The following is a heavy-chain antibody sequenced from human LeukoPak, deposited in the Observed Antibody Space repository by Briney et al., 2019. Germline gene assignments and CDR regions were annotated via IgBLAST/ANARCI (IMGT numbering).Heavy chain of an antibody. J-gene: IGHJ4*02. D-gene: IGHD3-22*01. CDR1: GGSISSYY. CDR2: NHYSGST. V-gene: IGHV4-59*08. Sequence: SETLSLTCTVSGGSISSYYWSWIRQPPGKGLEWIGYNHYSGSTNSKPSLKSRVTISVDTSKNQFSLKLSSVTAADTAVYYCARSTSGGYYYALDYWGQGTLVTVSS. CDR3: ARSTSGGYYYALDY.